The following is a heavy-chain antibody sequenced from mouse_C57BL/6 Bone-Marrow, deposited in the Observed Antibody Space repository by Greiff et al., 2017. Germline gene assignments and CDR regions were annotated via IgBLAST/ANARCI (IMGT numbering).Heavy chain of an antibody. CDR2: IDPSDSYT. J-gene: IGHJ4*01. Sequence: QVQLQQPGAELVMPGASVKLSCKASGYTFTSYWMHWVKQRPGQGLEWIGEIDPSDSYTNYNQKFKGKSTLTVDKSSSTAYIQLSSLTSEDSAVYYCARRGFITTVVATGENAMDYWGQGTSVTVSS. CDR1: GYTFTSYW. CDR3: ARRGFITTVVATGENAMDY. D-gene: IGHD1-1*01. V-gene: IGHV1-69*01.